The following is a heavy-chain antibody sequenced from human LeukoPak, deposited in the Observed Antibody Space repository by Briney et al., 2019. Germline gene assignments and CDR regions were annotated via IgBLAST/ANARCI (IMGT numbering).Heavy chain of an antibody. J-gene: IGHJ5*02. D-gene: IGHD2-15*01. V-gene: IGHV3-53*01. CDR2: IYSGGST. CDR1: GFTVSSNY. CDR3: ARHYCSGGSCYAPDWFDP. Sequence: PGGSLRLSCAVSGFTVSSNYMSWVRQAPGKGLEWVSVIYSGGSTYYADSVKGRFTISRDNSKNTLYLQMNSLRAEDTAVYYCARHYCSGGSCYAPDWFDPWGQGTLVTVSS.